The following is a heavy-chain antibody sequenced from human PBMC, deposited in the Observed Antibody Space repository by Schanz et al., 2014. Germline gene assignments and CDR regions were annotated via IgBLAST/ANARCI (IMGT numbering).Heavy chain of an antibody. V-gene: IGHV3-33*08. CDR3: ARDYESSLSSPRHDAFDV. CDR1: GFTFFGSFA. CDR2: IWFDGTNK. D-gene: IGHD3-3*01. Sequence: VQLVESGGGLVQPGGSLRLSCVASGFTFFGSFAMSWVRQAPGKGLEWLAVIWFDGTNKYNADSVKGRFTISRDNSKNAVNRQMNSRRAEPGAVYFGARDYESSLSSPRHDAFDVWGQGTVVTVSS. J-gene: IGHJ3*01.